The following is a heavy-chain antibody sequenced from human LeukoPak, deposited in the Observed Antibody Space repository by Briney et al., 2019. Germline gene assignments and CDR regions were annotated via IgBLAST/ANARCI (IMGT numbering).Heavy chain of an antibody. V-gene: IGHV4-39*07. Sequence: PSETLSLTCTVSGVSISSSNSYWGWIRQPPGKGLEWIGSIYYSGSTYYNPSLKSRVTISVDTSKNQFSLKLSSVTAADTAVYYCARITRGLLWFGELLLGAFDIWGQGTMVTVSS. D-gene: IGHD3-10*01. J-gene: IGHJ3*02. CDR3: ARITRGLLWFGELLLGAFDI. CDR1: GVSISSSNSY. CDR2: IYYSGST.